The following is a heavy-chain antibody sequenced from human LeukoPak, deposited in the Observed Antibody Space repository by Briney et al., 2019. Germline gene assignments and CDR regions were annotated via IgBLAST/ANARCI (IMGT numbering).Heavy chain of an antibody. CDR2: LYYSGDT. J-gene: IGHJ4*02. Sequence: PSETLSLTCTVSGRSISNYYWSWIRQPPGKGLELIGYLYYSGDTHYNPSLKSGVTMSVDTSKNQFSLSLMYVTAADTAVYFCAISHPLGYNNDYFTPFDYWGLGTLVTVSS. D-gene: IGHD3-16*01. V-gene: IGHV4-59*01. CDR3: AISHPLGYNNDYFTPFDY. CDR1: GRSISNYY.